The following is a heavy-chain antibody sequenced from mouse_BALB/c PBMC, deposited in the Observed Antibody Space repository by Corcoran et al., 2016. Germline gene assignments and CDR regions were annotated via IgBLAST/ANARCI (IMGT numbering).Heavy chain of an antibody. CDR2: IDPANGNT. J-gene: IGHJ3*01. V-gene: IGHV14-3*02. CDR1: GFNIKDTY. Sequence: EVQLEQSGAELVKPGASVKLSCTASGFNIKDTYLHWVKQRPEQGLKWIGRIDPANGNTKYDPKFQGKATITADTSSNTAYMQLSSLTSEDTAVYYCARNGYDYDEKVRAGYAYWGQGTLVTVSA. D-gene: IGHD2-4*01. CDR3: ARNGYDYDEKVRAGYAY.